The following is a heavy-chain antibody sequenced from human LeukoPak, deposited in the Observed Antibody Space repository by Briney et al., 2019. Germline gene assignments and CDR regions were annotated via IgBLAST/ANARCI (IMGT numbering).Heavy chain of an antibody. J-gene: IGHJ4*02. CDR3: VKAQYDFWSGLDY. CDR1: GFTFSNYA. D-gene: IGHD3-3*01. V-gene: IGHV3-64D*09. Sequence: GGSLRLSCAASGFTFSNYAMSWVRQAPGKGLEYASAISGNGGSTYYADSVKGRFTISRDNSKNTLYPQMSSLRTEDTAIYYCVKAQYDFWSGLDYWGQGTLVTVSS. CDR2: ISGNGGST.